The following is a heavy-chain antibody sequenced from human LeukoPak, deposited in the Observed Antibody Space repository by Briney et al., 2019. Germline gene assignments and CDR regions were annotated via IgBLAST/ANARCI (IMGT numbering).Heavy chain of an antibody. D-gene: IGHD2-2*01. J-gene: IGHJ6*03. Sequence: LGEALKISCKASGYTFTGDWIGWVRQMPGKGLEWMGIIYPGDSDTKYNAPFQGQVTISADKSLSTAYLQWGSLKASDTATYYCARPALYCSSTVCPPYMDVWGKGTTVTVSS. V-gene: IGHV5-51*01. CDR3: ARPALYCSSTVCPPYMDV. CDR1: GYTFTGDW. CDR2: IYPGDSDT.